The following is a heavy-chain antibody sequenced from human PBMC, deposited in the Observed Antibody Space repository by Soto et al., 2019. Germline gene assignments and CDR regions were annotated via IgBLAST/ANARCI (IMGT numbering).Heavy chain of an antibody. CDR2: IYYSGST. D-gene: IGHD2-15*01. J-gene: IGHJ5*02. CDR1: GGSISSSSYY. Sequence: SETLSLTCTVSGGSISSSSYYWGWIRQPPGKGLEWIGSIYYSGSTYYNPSLKSRVTISVDTSKNQFSLKLSSVTAADTAVYYCARSLPTRYCSGGSCYSTYHNWFDPWGQGTLVTVSS. CDR3: ARSLPTRYCSGGSCYSTYHNWFDP. V-gene: IGHV4-39*01.